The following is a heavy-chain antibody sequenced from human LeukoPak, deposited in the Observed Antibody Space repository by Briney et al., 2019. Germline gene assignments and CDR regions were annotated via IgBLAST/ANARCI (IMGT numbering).Heavy chain of an antibody. Sequence: GESLKISCKGSGYTFTSYYMHWVRRAPGQGLEWMGIINPSGGSTSYAQKFQGRVTMTRDTSTSTVYMELSSLRSEDTAVYYCARGAYSSSHLGYWGQGTLVTVSS. V-gene: IGHV1-46*01. CDR2: INPSGGST. J-gene: IGHJ4*02. CDR3: ARGAYSSSHLGY. CDR1: GYTFTSYY. D-gene: IGHD6-13*01.